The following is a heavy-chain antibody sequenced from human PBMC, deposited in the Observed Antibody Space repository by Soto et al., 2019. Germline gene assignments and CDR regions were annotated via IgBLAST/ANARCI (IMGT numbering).Heavy chain of an antibody. CDR2: IYYSGST. CDR3: ARPDITGTTN. Sequence: SETLSLTCTVSGGSISSSSYYWGWIRQPPGKGLEWIGSIYYSGSTYYNPSLKSRVTISVDTSKNQFSLKLSSVTAADTAVYYCARPDITGTTNWGQGTLVTVSS. CDR1: GGSISSSSYY. D-gene: IGHD1-20*01. V-gene: IGHV4-39*01. J-gene: IGHJ4*02.